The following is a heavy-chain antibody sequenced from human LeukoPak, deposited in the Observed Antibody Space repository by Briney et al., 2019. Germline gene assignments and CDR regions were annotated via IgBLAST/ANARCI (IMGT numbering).Heavy chain of an antibody. Sequence: GESLKISCKSSGYSSTSYWISWVRQLPGKVLEWMGIIYPGDSDTRYSTPFQGKVTISADKSISTAYLQWSSLKAADTAMYYCARHQDCGDYSYYWGQGTLVTVSS. V-gene: IGHV5-51*01. D-gene: IGHD4-17*01. CDR1: GYSSTSYW. CDR3: ARHQDCGDYSYY. CDR2: IYPGDSDT. J-gene: IGHJ4*02.